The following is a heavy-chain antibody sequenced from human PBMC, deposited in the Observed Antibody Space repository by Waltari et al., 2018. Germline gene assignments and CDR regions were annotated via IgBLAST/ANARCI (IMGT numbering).Heavy chain of an antibody. CDR1: GGSISSHY. V-gene: IGHV4-59*11. Sequence: QVQLQESGPGLVKPSETLSLTCTVSGGSISSHYWSWIWQPPGKGLEWIGYIYYSGSTNYNPSLKSRVTISVDTSKNQFSLKLSSVTAADTAVYYCARVMPYYFDYWGQGTLVTVSS. D-gene: IGHD2-2*01. CDR2: IYYSGST. CDR3: ARVMPYYFDY. J-gene: IGHJ4*02.